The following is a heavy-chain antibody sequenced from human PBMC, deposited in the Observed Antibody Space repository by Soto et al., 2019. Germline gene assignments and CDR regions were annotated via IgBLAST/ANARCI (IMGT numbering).Heavy chain of an antibody. CDR1: GGSISSGGYY. Sequence: QVQLQESGPGLVKPSQTLSLTCTVSGGSISSGGYYWSWIRQHPGNGLEWIGYIYYRGSTYYNPSLKSRVTISVDTSKNQFSRKLSSVTAADTAVYYCAGIYSGSPGGTLRYWGQGTLVTVSS. CDR3: AGIYSGSPGGTLRY. D-gene: IGHD1-26*01. V-gene: IGHV4-31*03. CDR2: IYYRGST. J-gene: IGHJ4*02.